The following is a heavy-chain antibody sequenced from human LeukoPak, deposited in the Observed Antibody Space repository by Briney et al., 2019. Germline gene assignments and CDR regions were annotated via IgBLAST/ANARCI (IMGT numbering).Heavy chain of an antibody. V-gene: IGHV1-18*01. CDR1: GYTFTIYG. CDR3: ARNRIYDYDSSGYYDY. D-gene: IGHD3-22*01. Sequence: GASVKVSCKASGYTFTIYGISWVRQAPGQGLEWMGWISAYNGNTNYAQKFQGRVSMTTDTPTSTAYMELRSLRSDDTAVYYCARNRIYDYDSSGYYDYWGQGTLVTVSS. J-gene: IGHJ4*02. CDR2: ISAYNGNT.